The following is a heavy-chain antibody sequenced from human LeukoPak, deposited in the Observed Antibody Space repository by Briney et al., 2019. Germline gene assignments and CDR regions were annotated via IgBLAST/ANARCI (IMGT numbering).Heavy chain of an antibody. CDR1: GFTFSDYS. V-gene: IGHV3-21*01. CDR2: VNTVSSYI. J-gene: IGHJ4*02. D-gene: IGHD1/OR15-1a*01. Sequence: GGSLRLSCAASGFTFSDYSMNWVRQAPGKGLEWVASVNTVSSYIYYADSMRGRFTISRDNAKNSLFLQMNSLRAEDTAVYYCARLRRNSDKSDFFYYYDHWGQGTLVTVSS. CDR3: ARLRRNSDKSDFFYYYDH.